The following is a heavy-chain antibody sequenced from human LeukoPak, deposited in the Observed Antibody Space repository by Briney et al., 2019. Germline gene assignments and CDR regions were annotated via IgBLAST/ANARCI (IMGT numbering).Heavy chain of an antibody. CDR3: ARLPCSTLWCHSSAVYFDF. CDR2: IYPDDSET. V-gene: IGHV5-51*01. J-gene: IGHJ4*02. D-gene: IGHD4/OR15-4a*01. Sequence: GESLKISCKGSGYSFTSYWIGWVRQMPGKGLEWMGIIYPDDSETRYTPSFEGQVTISADKSSSTAYLHWSSLKAPDTAMYYCARLPCSTLWCHSSAVYFDFWGQGTLVTVSS. CDR1: GYSFTSYW.